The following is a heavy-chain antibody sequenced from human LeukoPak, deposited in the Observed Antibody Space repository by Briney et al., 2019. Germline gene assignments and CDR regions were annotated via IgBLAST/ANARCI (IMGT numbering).Heavy chain of an antibody. CDR1: GYTFTSLG. V-gene: IGHV1-18*01. CDR3: ARGPDEVAGIAATYLFDY. D-gene: IGHD6-13*01. CDR2: ISTYSGNT. J-gene: IGHJ4*02. Sequence: ASVKVSSKASGYTFTSLGISWVRQAPGQGLECMGWISTYSGNTNYAQKLQGRVTMTTDTSTSTAYMELRSLTSDDTAVYYCARGPDEVAGIAATYLFDYWGQGTLVTVSS.